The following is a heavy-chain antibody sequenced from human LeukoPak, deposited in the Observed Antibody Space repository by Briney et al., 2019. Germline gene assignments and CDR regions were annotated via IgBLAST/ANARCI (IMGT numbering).Heavy chain of an antibody. J-gene: IGHJ4*02. CDR1: GFTFSSYS. Sequence: GGSLRLSCAASGFTFSSYSMNWVRQAPGKGLEWVSSISGSSSYIYYADSVKGRFTISRDNAKNSLYLQMNSLRAEDTAVYYCARDLAAAHFDYWGQGTLVTVSS. D-gene: IGHD6-13*01. CDR2: ISGSSSYI. V-gene: IGHV3-21*01. CDR3: ARDLAAAHFDY.